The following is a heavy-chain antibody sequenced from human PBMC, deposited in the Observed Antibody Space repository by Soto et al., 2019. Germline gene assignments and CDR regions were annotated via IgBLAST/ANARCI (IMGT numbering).Heavy chain of an antibody. J-gene: IGHJ6*02. D-gene: IGHD6-19*01. CDR1: GGSFSDYY. CDR2: INHSGST. V-gene: IGHV4-34*01. CDR3: ARGRIAVAGTELYYYYYGMDV. Sequence: PPETLSLTCAVYGGSFSDYYWSWIRQPPGKGLEWIGEINHSGSTNYNPSLKSRVTISVDTSKNQFSLKLSSVTAADTAVYYCARGRIAVAGTELYYYYYGMDVWGQGTTVTASS.